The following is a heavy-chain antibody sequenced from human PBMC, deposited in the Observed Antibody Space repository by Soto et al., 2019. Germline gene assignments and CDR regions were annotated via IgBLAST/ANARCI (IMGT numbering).Heavy chain of an antibody. V-gene: IGHV3-53*01. CDR3: ARDLISGYDYLGPMDV. J-gene: IGHJ6*02. CDR1: GFTVSSNY. CDR2: IYSGGST. Sequence: GGSLRLSCAASGFTVSSNYMSWVRQAPGKGLEWVSVIYSGGSTYYADSVKGRFTISRDNSKNTLYLQMNSLRAEDTAVYYCARDLISGYDYLGPMDVWGQGTTVTVSS. D-gene: IGHD5-12*01.